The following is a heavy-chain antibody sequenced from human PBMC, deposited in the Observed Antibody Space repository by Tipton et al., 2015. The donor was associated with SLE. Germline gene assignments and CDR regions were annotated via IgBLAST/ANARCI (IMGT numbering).Heavy chain of an antibody. J-gene: IGHJ3*01. Sequence: QSGPEVKKPGESLKISCTGSGYNFDTYWIGWVRQMPGKGLEYMGIIYPGDSEIRYSPSFRGLVSFSADKSISTAYLQWRTLKASDTARYYCARHPIVTTVPRGAFDLWGQGTTVTVSS. CDR2: IYPGDSEI. CDR1: GYNFDTYW. D-gene: IGHD4-17*01. CDR3: ARHPIVTTVPRGAFDL. V-gene: IGHV5-51*01.